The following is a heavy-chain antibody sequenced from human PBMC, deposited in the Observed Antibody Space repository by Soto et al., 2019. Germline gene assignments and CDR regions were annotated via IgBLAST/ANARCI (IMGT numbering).Heavy chain of an antibody. CDR1: GGSISSYY. V-gene: IGHV4-59*01. CDR3: ARRYGYSFDF. Sequence: QVQLQESGPGLVKPSETLSLTCTVSGGSISSYYWSWIRQPPGKGLEWIGYIYYSGSTNYNPSLKGRVTISVDTSKNQFSLKLSSVTAADTAVYYCARRYGYSFDFWGQGTLVTASS. J-gene: IGHJ4*02. D-gene: IGHD5-18*01. CDR2: IYYSGST.